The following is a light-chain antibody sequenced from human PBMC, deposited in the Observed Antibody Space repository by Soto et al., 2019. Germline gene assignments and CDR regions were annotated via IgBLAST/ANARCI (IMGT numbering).Light chain of an antibody. CDR1: QSVSSY. CDR2: DAS. Sequence: EIVLTQSPATLSLSPGERATLSCRASQSVSSYLAWYQQKPGQAPMLLIYDASNRATGIPARFSGSGSGTDFTLTSSSLEPEDFAVYYCQQRSNWPLTFGGGTKVEIK. V-gene: IGKV3-11*01. J-gene: IGKJ4*01. CDR3: QQRSNWPLT.